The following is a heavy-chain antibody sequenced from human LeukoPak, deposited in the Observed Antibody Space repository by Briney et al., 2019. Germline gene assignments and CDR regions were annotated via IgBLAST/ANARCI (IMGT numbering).Heavy chain of an antibody. CDR2: INHSGST. CDR1: GGSISSYY. D-gene: IGHD3-10*01. Sequence: SETLSLTCTVSGGSISSYYWSWIRQPPGKGLEWIGEINHSGSTNYNPSLKSRVTISVDTSKNQFSLKLSSVTAADTAVYYCASPMVRGVITSGIGYWGQGTLVTVSS. CDR3: ASPMVRGVITSGIGY. V-gene: IGHV4-34*01. J-gene: IGHJ4*02.